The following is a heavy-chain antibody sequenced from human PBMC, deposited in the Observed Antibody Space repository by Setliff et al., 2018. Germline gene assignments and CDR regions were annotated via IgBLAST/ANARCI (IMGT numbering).Heavy chain of an antibody. D-gene: IGHD3-22*01. CDR3: AREMPVVSLFDY. V-gene: IGHV3-7*01. CDR1: GFTFSSYW. J-gene: IGHJ4*02. Sequence: LRLSCAASGFTFSSYWMSWVRQAPGKGLEWVANIKQDGSEKYYMDSVKGRFTISRDNAKNSVYLQMNSLRADDTAVYYCAREMPVVSLFDYWGQGTLVTVSS. CDR2: IKQDGSEK.